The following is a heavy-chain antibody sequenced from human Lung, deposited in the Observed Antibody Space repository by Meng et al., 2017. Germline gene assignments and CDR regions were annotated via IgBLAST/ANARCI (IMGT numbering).Heavy chain of an antibody. J-gene: IGHJ2*01. CDR2: IYYSGST. Sequence: QVQLQESGPGLVKPSHTLSLTCTVSGGSISSGGYYWSWIRQHPGKGLEWIGYIYYSGSTYYNPSLKSRVTISVDTSKNQFSLKLSSVTAADTAVYYCAREPYYYGSGSYSSYWYFDLWGRGTLVTVSS. CDR1: GGSISSGGYY. CDR3: AREPYYYGSGSYSSYWYFDL. V-gene: IGHV4-31*03. D-gene: IGHD3-10*01.